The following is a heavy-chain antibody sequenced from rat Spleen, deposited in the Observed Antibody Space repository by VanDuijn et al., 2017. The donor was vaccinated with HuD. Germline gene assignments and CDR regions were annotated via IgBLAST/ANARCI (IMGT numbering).Heavy chain of an antibody. J-gene: IGHJ2*01. CDR2: INKDSSTI. CDR3: VREAFGVDY. Sequence: EVKLVESGGGLVQPGRSLKLSCAASGFNFNDYWMGWVRQAPGKGLEWIGEINKDSSTIKYIPSLKDKFTISRDNAQNTLYLQMSKLGSEDTAIYYCVREAFGVDYWGQGVIVTVSS. CDR1: GFNFNDYW. V-gene: IGHV4-2*01. D-gene: IGHD4-3*01.